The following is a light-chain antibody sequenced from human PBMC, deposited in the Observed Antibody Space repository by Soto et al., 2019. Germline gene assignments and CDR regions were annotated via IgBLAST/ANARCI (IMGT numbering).Light chain of an antibody. J-gene: IGLJ1*01. Sequence: QSVLAQPPSAYGSPGQSVTISCTGTSSDVGLYNYVSWYQQHPGKAPKLMMYEVSKRPSGVPDRFSGSKSGNTASLTVSGLQAEDEADYYCTSHAGNKIYYVFGTGTKVTVL. CDR2: EVS. V-gene: IGLV2-8*01. CDR3: TSHAGNKIYYV. CDR1: SSDVGLYNY.